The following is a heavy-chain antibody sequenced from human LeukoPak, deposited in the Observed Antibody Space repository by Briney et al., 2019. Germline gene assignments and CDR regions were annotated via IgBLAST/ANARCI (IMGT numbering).Heavy chain of an antibody. Sequence: SETLSLTCAVSGGSSSSSNWWSWVRQPPGKGLEWIGEIYHSGSTNYNPSLKSRVTISVDKSKNQFSLKLSSVTAADTAVYYCARYIAAAVYYYYMDVWGKGTTVTVSS. V-gene: IGHV4-4*02. CDR1: GGSSSSSNW. CDR2: IYHSGST. CDR3: ARYIAAAVYYYYMDV. J-gene: IGHJ6*03. D-gene: IGHD6-13*01.